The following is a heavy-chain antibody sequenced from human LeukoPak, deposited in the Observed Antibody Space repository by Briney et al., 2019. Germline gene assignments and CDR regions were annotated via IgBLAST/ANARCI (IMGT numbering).Heavy chain of an antibody. Sequence: GGSLRLSCAASGFTFRRYAMTWVRQAPGKGLEWVSSIISSSTYITYADSVKGRFTIFRDNAKNSLYLQMNRLRAEDTAVYYCVRQSTSYYGMDVWGQGTTVTVSS. J-gene: IGHJ6*02. CDR1: GFTFRRYA. CDR2: IISSSTYI. D-gene: IGHD2-2*01. CDR3: VRQSTSYYGMDV. V-gene: IGHV3-21*01.